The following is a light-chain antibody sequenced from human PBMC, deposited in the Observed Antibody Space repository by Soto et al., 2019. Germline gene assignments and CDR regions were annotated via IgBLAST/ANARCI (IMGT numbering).Light chain of an antibody. CDR2: ANI. V-gene: IGLV1-40*01. J-gene: IGLJ1*01. CDR1: SSNIGAGYD. CDR3: QSYDSTLSARYV. Sequence: SVLTQPPSVSGAPGQRVTISCTGSSSNIGAGYDVHWYQQRPGAAPKLLISANINRPSGVPDRFSGSKSGTSASLAITGLQADDAGDYYCQSYDSTLSARYVFGTGTKVTVL.